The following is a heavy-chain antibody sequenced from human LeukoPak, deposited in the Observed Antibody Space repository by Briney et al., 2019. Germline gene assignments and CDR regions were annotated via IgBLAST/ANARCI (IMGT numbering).Heavy chain of an antibody. CDR2: IYTSGST. Sequence: PSETLSLTGTGSGGSISSYYWSWIRQPAGKGLEWIGRIYTSGSTNYNPSLKSRVTMSVDTSKNQFSLKLSSVTAADTAVYYCARDGLRGTSREDWGQGTLVTVSS. D-gene: IGHD2-21*01. CDR3: ARDGLRGTSRED. V-gene: IGHV4-4*07. CDR1: GGSISSYY. J-gene: IGHJ4*02.